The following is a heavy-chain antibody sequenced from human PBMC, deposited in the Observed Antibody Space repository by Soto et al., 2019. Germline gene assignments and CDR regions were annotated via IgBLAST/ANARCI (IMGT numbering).Heavy chain of an antibody. CDR2: IYYSGST. D-gene: IGHD2-21*02. Sequence: QVQLQESGPGLVKPSQTLSLTCTVSGGSISSGGYYWSWIRQHPGKGLEWIGYIYYSGSTYYNPSLKSRVTISVDTSKNQFSLKLSSVTAADTAVYYCARATLAFCGGDCSKGDYWGQETLVTVSS. CDR3: ARATLAFCGGDCSKGDY. CDR1: GGSISSGGYY. J-gene: IGHJ4*02. V-gene: IGHV4-31*03.